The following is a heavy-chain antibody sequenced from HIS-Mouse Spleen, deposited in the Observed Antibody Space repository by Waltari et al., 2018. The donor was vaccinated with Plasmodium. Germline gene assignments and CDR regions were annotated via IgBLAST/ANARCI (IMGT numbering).Heavy chain of an antibody. V-gene: IGHV3-7*01. CDR1: GFTFRSYW. J-gene: IGHJ2*01. CDR3: ASSWYWYFDL. Sequence: EVQLVESGGGLVQPGGSVRLSGAASGFTFRSYWMAWVRQAPGKGLEWVANIKQDGSEKYYVDSVKGRFTISRDNAKNSLYLQMNSLRAEDTAVYYCASSWYWYFDLWGRGTLVTVSS. CDR2: IKQDGSEK. D-gene: IGHD6-13*01.